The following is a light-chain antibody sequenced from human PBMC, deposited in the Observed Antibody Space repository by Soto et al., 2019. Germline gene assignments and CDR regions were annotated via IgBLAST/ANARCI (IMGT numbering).Light chain of an antibody. CDR2: GAS. Sequence: EIVMTQSPATLSVSPGERATLSCRASQSVSSNLAWYQQKPGQAPRLLIYGASTRATGIPARFSGSGSGTEFTLTISGLKSEFFAFYYCKKYKNGPPGTFGKGTKGKIK. CDR1: QSVSSN. CDR3: KKYKNGPPGT. J-gene: IGKJ1*01. V-gene: IGKV3-15*01.